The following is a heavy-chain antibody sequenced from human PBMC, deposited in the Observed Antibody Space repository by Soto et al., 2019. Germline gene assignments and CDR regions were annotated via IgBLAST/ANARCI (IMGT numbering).Heavy chain of an antibody. J-gene: IGHJ6*02. Sequence: SETLSLTCAVYGGSFSGYYWSWIRQPPGKGLEWIGEINHSGSTNYNPSLKSRVTISVDTSKNQFSLKLSSVTAADTAVYYCAGGPRRPDRGLLWFGGPYYYYYGMDVWGQGTTVTVSS. CDR3: AGGPRRPDRGLLWFGGPYYYYYGMDV. CDR2: INHSGST. D-gene: IGHD3-10*01. V-gene: IGHV4-34*01. CDR1: GGSFSGYY.